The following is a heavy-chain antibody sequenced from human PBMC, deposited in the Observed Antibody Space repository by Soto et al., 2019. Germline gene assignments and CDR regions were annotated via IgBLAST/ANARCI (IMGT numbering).Heavy chain of an antibody. CDR3: ARDWGRRDCYNSVY. J-gene: IGHJ4*02. CDR2: INPNSGGT. D-gene: IGHD2-21*01. CDR1: GYTFTGYY. Sequence: GASVKVSCKASGYTFTGYYMHCVRQAPGQGLEWMGWINPNSGGTNYAQKFQGRVTMTRDTSISTAYMELSRLRSDDTAVYYCARDWGRRDCYNSVYWGQGTLVTVS. V-gene: IGHV1-2*02.